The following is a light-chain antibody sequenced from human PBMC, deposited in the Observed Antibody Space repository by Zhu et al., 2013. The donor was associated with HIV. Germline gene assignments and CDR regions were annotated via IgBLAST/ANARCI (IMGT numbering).Light chain of an antibody. CDR2: DVN. V-gene: IGLV2-11*01. J-gene: IGLJ1*01. Sequence: QSALTQPRSVSGSPGQSVTISCTGTSSDVGGYNFVSWYQQHPNKAPKLLIYDVNKRPSGVPPRFSGSKSDNTASLTISGLQAEDEADYYCCSYAGSSFADSYKVFGTGTRVTVL. CDR1: SSDVGGYNF. CDR3: CSYAGSSFADSYKV.